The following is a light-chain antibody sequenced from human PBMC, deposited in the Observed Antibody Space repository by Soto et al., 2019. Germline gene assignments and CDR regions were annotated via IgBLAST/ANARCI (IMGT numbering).Light chain of an antibody. V-gene: IGKV3-20*01. CDR3: QQYGHSPRT. Sequence: EIVMTRSPGTLSVSPGERATLSCRASQSVRSNLAWYQQKPGQAPRLLIYAASARAIGIPDRFSGSGSGTDFTLTISRLEPEDFAVYYCQQYGHSPRTFGQGTKVDIK. J-gene: IGKJ1*01. CDR2: AAS. CDR1: QSVRSN.